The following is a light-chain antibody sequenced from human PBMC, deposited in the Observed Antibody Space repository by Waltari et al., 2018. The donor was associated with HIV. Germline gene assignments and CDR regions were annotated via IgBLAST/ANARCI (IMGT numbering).Light chain of an antibody. CDR3: HQYGTSPWT. CDR1: QSVPIKY. Sequence: EVVLTQSPGTLSLSPGERATLFCRASQSVPIKYVAWLQQKPGQAPRLFIYGASSRATGIPDRFSGSGSGTDFTLTITRLEPEDFAVYYCHQYGTSPWTFGQGTKVEIK. V-gene: IGKV3-20*01. CDR2: GAS. J-gene: IGKJ1*01.